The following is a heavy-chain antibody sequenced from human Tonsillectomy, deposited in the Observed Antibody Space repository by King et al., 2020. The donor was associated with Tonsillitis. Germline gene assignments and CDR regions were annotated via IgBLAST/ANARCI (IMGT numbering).Heavy chain of an antibody. J-gene: IGHJ6*03. V-gene: IGHV4-34*01. CDR1: GGSFRGYY. CDR2: IDHSGST. D-gene: IGHD3-10*01. Sequence: VQLPQWGAGLLKPSETLSLTCAIYGGSFRGYYWSWIRQPPGKGLEWSGEIDHSGSTNYNSSLKSRVTISVDTSKNQFSLKLSSVTAADTAVYYCARGRVYGSGSYLHYYYYMDVWGKGTTVTVSS. CDR3: ARGRVYGSGSYLHYYYYMDV.